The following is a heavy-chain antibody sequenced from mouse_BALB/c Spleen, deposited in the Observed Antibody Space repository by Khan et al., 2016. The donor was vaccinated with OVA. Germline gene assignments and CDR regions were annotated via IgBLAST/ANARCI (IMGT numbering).Heavy chain of an antibody. D-gene: IGHD3-3*01. V-gene: IGHV1S135*01. J-gene: IGHJ3*01. CDR3: ARGTFDY. CDR1: GYSFTSYY. Sequence: VQLQQSGPEPMKPGASVNISCKASGYSFTSYYIHWVKQSHGKSLEWIGYIDPFNGGTDYNQKFKGKATLTVDKSSNTAYMHLSSLTSEDSAVYYCARGTFDYWGQGTLVTVSA. CDR2: IDPFNGGT.